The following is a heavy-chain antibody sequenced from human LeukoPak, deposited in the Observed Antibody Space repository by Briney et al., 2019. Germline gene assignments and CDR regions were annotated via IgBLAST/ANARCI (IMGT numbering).Heavy chain of an antibody. CDR3: ARISSSWHYFDY. CDR1: GFTFSSYT. D-gene: IGHD6-13*01. Sequence: GGSLRLSCAASGFTFSSYTMNWVRQAPGKGLEWVSSISSSSISIYYADSVKGRFTISRHNAKNSLYLQMNSLRAEDTAVYYCARISSSWHYFDYWGQGTLVTVSS. CDR2: ISSSSISI. V-gene: IGHV3-21*01. J-gene: IGHJ4*02.